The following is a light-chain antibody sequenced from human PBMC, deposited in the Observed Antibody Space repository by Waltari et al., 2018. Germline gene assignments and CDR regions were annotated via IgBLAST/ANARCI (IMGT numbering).Light chain of an antibody. CDR3: QQFNTGYS. J-gene: IGKJ2*01. CDR1: RAIANN. CDR2: DAS. V-gene: IGKV3-15*01. Sequence: EIVMTQSPATLSVPPGEAAPLSRRASRAIANNLAWYQQKPGQALRLLIYDASTRATGIPARFSGSWSGTEFTLTITSLQSEDSAVYFCQQFNTGYSFGQGTKLEIK.